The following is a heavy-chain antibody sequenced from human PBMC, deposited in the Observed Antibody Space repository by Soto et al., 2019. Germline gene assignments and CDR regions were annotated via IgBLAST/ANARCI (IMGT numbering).Heavy chain of an antibody. J-gene: IGHJ4*02. CDR3: ARDSDLQQGGHADY. V-gene: IGHV1-69*08. D-gene: IGHD4-4*01. CDR1: GGTFSSYT. CDR2: IIPILGIA. Sequence: QVQLVQSGAEVKKPGSSVKVSCKASGGTFSSYTISWVRQAPGQGLEWMGRIIPILGIANYAQKFQGRVTITADKSTSTDYMELSSLRSEDTAVYYCARDSDLQQGGHADYWGQGTLVTVSS.